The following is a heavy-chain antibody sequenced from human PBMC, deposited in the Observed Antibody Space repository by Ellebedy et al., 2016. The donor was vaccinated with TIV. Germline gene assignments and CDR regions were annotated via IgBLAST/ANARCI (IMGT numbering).Heavy chain of an antibody. CDR2: ISCDGSSK. D-gene: IGHD3-16*01. J-gene: IGHJ4*02. V-gene: IGHV3-30*18. CDR3: AKGPTCGNLYGNYDY. CDR1: GFTFSRFA. Sequence: GESLKISXAASGFTFSRFAMHWVRQAPDKGLEWVAVISCDGSSKYHADSVKGRFTISRDNSRNSLSLQMNSLRTEDTAVYYCAKGPTCGNLYGNYDYWGQGTLATVSS.